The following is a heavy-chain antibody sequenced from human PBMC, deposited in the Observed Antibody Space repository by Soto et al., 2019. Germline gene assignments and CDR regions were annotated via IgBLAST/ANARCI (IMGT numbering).Heavy chain of an antibody. CDR3: AKDRWGDFGDLNLPGY. D-gene: IGHD4-17*01. CDR2: ISDDGSTK. J-gene: IGHJ4*02. CDR1: GFTFISFG. V-gene: IGHV3-30*18. Sequence: QVLLVESGGGVVQPGRSLRLSCAASGFTFISFGMHWVRQAPGKGLEWVAVISDDGSTKHYADSVKGRFTISRDNSKNTLYLHMNSLGPEDTAVYYCAKDRWGDFGDLNLPGYWGQGTLVTVSS.